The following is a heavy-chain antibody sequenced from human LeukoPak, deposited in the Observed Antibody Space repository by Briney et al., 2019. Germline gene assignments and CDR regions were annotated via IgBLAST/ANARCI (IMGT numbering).Heavy chain of an antibody. D-gene: IGHD2-8*01. CDR3: ARWGGHCTSGLCYYFDC. V-gene: IGHV1-2*02. CDR2: INPNSGGT. CDR1: GYTFTGYY. Sequence: ASVKVSCKASGYTFTGYYMHWVRQAPGQGLEWMGWINPNSGGTNYAQKFQDRVTMTRDTSITTAYMELSRLRSDDTAVYYCARWGGHCTSGLCYYFDCWGQGTLVTVSS. J-gene: IGHJ4*02.